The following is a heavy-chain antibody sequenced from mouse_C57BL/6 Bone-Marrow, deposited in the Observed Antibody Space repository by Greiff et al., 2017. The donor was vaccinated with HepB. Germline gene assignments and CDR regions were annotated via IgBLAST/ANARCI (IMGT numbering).Heavy chain of an antibody. CDR2: IRNKANNHAT. J-gene: IGHJ3*01. Sequence: DVKVEESGGGLVQPGGSMKLSCAASGFTFSDAWMDWVRQSPEKGLEWVAEIRNKANNHATYYAESVKGRFTISRDDSKSSVYLPMNSLRAEDTGIYYCTNGVRNPAWFAYWGQGTLVTVSA. CDR1: GFTFSDAW. V-gene: IGHV6-6*01. D-gene: IGHD2-2*01. CDR3: TNGVRNPAWFAY.